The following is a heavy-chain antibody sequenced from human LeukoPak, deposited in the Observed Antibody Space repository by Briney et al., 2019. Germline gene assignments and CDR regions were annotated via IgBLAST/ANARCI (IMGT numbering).Heavy chain of an antibody. CDR3: ARIGLYYYYYYMDV. V-gene: IGHV1-18*01. D-gene: IGHD3-22*01. J-gene: IGHJ6*03. CDR1: GYTFTSYG. Sequence: ASVKVSCKASGYTFTSYGISWVRQAPGQGLEGMGWISAYNGNTNYAQKLQGRVTMTTDTSTSTAYMELRSLRSDDTAVYYCARIGLYYYYYYMDVWGKGTTVTISS. CDR2: ISAYNGNT.